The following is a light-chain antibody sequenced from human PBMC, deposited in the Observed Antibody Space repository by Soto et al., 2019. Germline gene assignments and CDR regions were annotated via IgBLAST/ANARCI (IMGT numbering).Light chain of an antibody. V-gene: IGKV3-15*01. Sequence: EIVMTQSPATLSVSREESATLSCRASQSVSGNLAWYQQKRGQAPRLLIYGASTRATNIPPRFSGSGSGTEFTLTISSLQSEAFALYYCQQYNNWPRTFCQRTKVEVK. CDR3: QQYNNWPRT. CDR1: QSVSGN. J-gene: IGKJ1*01. CDR2: GAS.